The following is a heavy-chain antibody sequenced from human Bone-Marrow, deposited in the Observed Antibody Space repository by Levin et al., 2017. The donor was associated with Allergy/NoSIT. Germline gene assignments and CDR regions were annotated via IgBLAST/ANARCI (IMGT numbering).Heavy chain of an antibody. J-gene: IGHJ4*02. CDR2: ISTSGSFT. V-gene: IGHV3-11*05. CDR3: ARDQWANDY. CDR1: GFSFSNFY. Sequence: GGSLRLSCAASGFSFSNFYMSWIRQAPGKGLEWVSYISTSGSFTNYADSVNVRFTISRDNAKNSVYLQMNNLRADDTAVYFCARDQWANDYWGQGTLVTVSS. D-gene: IGHD1-26*01.